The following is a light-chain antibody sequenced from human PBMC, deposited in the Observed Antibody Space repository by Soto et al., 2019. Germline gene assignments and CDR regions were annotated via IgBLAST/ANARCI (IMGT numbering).Light chain of an antibody. Sequence: QSALTQPASVSGSPGQSITISCTGTSSDVGGYNYVSWYQQHPGKAPKLMIYDVSNRPSGVSNRFSGSKSGNTASLTISGLQAEDEADYYCSSYTRISTLGGVFGTGTKVTVL. J-gene: IGLJ1*01. CDR2: DVS. CDR3: SSYTRISTLGGV. CDR1: SSDVGGYNY. V-gene: IGLV2-14*01.